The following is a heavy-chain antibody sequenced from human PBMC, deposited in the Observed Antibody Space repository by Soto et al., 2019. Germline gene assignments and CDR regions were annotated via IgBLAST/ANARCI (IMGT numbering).Heavy chain of an antibody. CDR1: GNTFTYRY. J-gene: IGHJ5*02. V-gene: IGHV1-45*02. CDR3: AGGVAGSGPFTWELPDL. D-gene: IGHD1-26*01. CDR2: ITPFSGDV. Sequence: QMQLVQSGAEVKKTGSSVTVSCKALGNTFTYRYLHWVRQAPGQALEWMGWITPFSGDVHYAQKFQERVTITRDRSINTAYMQMSSLRSEDTAMYFCAGGVAGSGPFTWELPDLWGQGTLVTVSS.